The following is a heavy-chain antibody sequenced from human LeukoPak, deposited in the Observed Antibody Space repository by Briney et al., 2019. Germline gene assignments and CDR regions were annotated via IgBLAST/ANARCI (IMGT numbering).Heavy chain of an antibody. J-gene: IGHJ6*02. CDR2: ISSSSSYI. CDR1: GXTFSSYS. CDR3: ARDQDGAPGYSSSWYLGGGVGYYYYYGMDV. D-gene: IGHD6-13*01. Sequence: PGGSLRLSCAASGXTFSSYSMNWVRQAPGKGLEWVSSISSSSSYIYYADSVKGRFTISRDNAKNSLYLQMNSLRAEDTAVYYCARDQDGAPGYSSSWYLGGGVGYYYYYGMDVWGQGTTVTVSS. V-gene: IGHV3-21*01.